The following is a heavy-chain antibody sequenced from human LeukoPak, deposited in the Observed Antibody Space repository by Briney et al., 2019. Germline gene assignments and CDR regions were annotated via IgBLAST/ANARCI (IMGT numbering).Heavy chain of an antibody. CDR1: GFTFSIYW. Sequence: GGSLRLSCAASGFTFSIYWMTWVRQAPGKGLEWVASIKPDGSWKSYVDSVKGRFIISRDNAKKSLYMEMNSLRAEDTAVYYCASPLVESSGNVHFGLWGRGTLVTVSS. CDR3: ASPLVESSGNVHFGL. CDR2: IKPDGSWK. J-gene: IGHJ2*01. D-gene: IGHD4-23*01. V-gene: IGHV3-7*05.